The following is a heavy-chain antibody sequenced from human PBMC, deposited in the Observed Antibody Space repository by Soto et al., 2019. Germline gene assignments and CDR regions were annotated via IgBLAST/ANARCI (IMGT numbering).Heavy chain of an antibody. J-gene: IGHJ5*01. CDR2: INPYNGNR. D-gene: IGHD3-22*01. V-gene: IGHV1-18*04. CDR1: GYSFSNYG. Sequence: ASGEGLLQGFGYSFSNYGVHWVRQAPGQGLEWMGWINPYNGNRNYAQKFEDRVTMTAVASTATLYLELRSLNSDDTATYYCTRDRLRGYDNSGFYSWG. CDR3: TRDRLRGYDNSGFYS.